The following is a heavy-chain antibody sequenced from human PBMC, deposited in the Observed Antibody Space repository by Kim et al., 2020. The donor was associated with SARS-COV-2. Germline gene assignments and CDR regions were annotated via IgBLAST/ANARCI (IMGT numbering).Heavy chain of an antibody. CDR3: AKSSRAHYDFWSGFHDAFDI. CDR2: ISWNSDSI. D-gene: IGHD3-3*01. CDR1: GFTFDDYA. Sequence: GGSLRHSCSASGFTFDDYAIHWVRQAPGKGLEWVSGISWNSDSIAYAGSVKGRFTISRDNARNSLYLQMDSLRPEDTALYYCAKSSRAHYDFWSGFHDAFDIWGQGTKVTVSS. V-gene: IGHV3-9*01. J-gene: IGHJ3*02.